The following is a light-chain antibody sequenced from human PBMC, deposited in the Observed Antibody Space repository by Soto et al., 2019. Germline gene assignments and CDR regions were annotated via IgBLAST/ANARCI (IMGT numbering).Light chain of an antibody. Sequence: IVMTQSPATLSVSPGERVTLSCRASQSVSGHLAWYQQKPGQAPRLIISGASTRATGIPARFSGSGSGTEFALTISSLQPDDFATYYCQHYNSYSEAFGQGTKVDIK. V-gene: IGKV3-15*01. J-gene: IGKJ1*01. CDR3: QHYNSYSEA. CDR2: GAS. CDR1: QSVSGH.